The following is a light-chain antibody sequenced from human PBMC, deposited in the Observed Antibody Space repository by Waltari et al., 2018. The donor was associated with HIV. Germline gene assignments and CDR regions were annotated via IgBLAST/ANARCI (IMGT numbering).Light chain of an antibody. V-gene: IGKV2-28*01. Sequence: IVMTQSPLSLPVTPGEPASISCRSSQSLLHSNGYNYLDWYLQKPGQSPQLLIYLGSIRAFGVPDRFSGSESGTYFTLKISRVEAEDVGVYYCMQALQTPPAFGQGTKLEIK. CDR2: LGS. CDR3: MQALQTPPA. J-gene: IGKJ2*01. CDR1: QSLLHSNGYNY.